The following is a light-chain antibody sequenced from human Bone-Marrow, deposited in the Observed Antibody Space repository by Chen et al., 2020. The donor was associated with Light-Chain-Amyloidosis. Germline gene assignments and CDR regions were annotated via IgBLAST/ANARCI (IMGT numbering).Light chain of an antibody. V-gene: IGLV2-23*02. CDR3: CSYAGRYTLV. CDR1: SSDVGNYNL. Sequence: QSALTQPASVSGSPRHSLTISCTGTSSDVGNYNLVSWYHQHPGQAPQLIVYEVTKPPSGVSTRFSGSKSGNTASLTSSGLQAEDEAHYYCCSYAGRYTLVFGGGTKLSVV. CDR2: EVT. J-gene: IGLJ2*01.